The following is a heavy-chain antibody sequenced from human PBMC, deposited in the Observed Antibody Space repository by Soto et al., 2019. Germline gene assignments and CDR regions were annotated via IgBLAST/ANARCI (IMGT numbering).Heavy chain of an antibody. CDR3: ARGRYNWNY. CDR1: GGSFSGYY. CDR2: INHSGST. V-gene: IGHV4-34*01. J-gene: IGHJ4*02. D-gene: IGHD1-20*01. Sequence: SETLSLTCAVYGGSFSGYYWSWIRQPPGKGLEWIGEINHSGSTNYNPSLKSRVTISVDTSKNQFSLKLSSVTAADTAVYYCARGRYNWNYWGQGTLVTVSS.